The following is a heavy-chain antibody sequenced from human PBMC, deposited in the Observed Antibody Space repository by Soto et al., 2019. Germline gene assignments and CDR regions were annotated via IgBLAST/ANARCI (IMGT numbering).Heavy chain of an antibody. CDR1: GDSVSSYF. J-gene: IGHJ6*02. CDR3: ARVSGIVVVPAAAATAPSFGLDV. CDR2: MYIAGNT. Sequence: QVRLQESGPGLVKPSETLSLTCTVSGDSVSSYFWSWIRQPAGKGLEWIGRMYIAGNTNYNPSLKSRVTMSLDTAKNHFSLRLKSVTATDTAVYFCARVSGIVVVPAAAATAPSFGLDVWGQGTTVTVSS. D-gene: IGHD2-2*01. V-gene: IGHV4-4*07.